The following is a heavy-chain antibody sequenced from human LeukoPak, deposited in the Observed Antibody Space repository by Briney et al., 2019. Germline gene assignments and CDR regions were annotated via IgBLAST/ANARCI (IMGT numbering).Heavy chain of an antibody. J-gene: IGHJ4*02. CDR3: ARVAAAGTFDY. D-gene: IGHD6-13*01. CDR2: IYYSGST. CDR1: GGSISSYY. V-gene: IGHV4-59*01. Sequence: PSETLSLTRTVSGGSISSYYWSWIRQPPGKGLEWIGYIYYSGSTNYNPSLKSRVTISVDTSKNQFSLKLSSVTAADTAVYYCARVAAAGTFDYWGQGTLVTVSS.